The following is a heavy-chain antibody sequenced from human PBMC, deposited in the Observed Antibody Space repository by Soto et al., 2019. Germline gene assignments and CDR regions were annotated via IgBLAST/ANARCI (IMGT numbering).Heavy chain of an antibody. V-gene: IGHV1-69*06. CDR3: ARGPTAMADYYYYYGMDV. D-gene: IGHD5-18*01. J-gene: IGHJ6*02. Sequence: GASVKVSCKASGGTFSSYAISWVRQAPGQGLEWMGGIIPIFGTANYAQKFQGRVTITADKSTSTAYMELSSLRSEDTAVYYCARGPTAMADYYYYYGMDVWGQGTTVTVS. CDR1: GGTFSSYA. CDR2: IIPIFGTA.